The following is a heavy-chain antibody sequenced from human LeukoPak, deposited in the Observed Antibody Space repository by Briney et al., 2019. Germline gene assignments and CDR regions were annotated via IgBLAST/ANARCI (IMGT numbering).Heavy chain of an antibody. V-gene: IGHV3-23*01. CDR3: AKDRRAGSYDY. CDR2: ISGSGGNT. J-gene: IGHJ4*02. D-gene: IGHD3-10*01. Sequence: TGGSLRLSCAASGFTFSSYSMTWVRQAPGKGLEWVSAISGSGGNTYYADSVKGRFTISRDNSKNTLYLQMNSLRAEDTAVYYCAKDRRAGSYDYWGQGTLVTVSS. CDR1: GFTFSSYS.